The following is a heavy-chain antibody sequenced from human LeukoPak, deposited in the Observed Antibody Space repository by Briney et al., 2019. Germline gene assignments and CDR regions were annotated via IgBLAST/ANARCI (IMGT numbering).Heavy chain of an antibody. V-gene: IGHV1-18*04. D-gene: IGHD6-13*01. CDR2: ISAYNGNT. Sequence: GAPVKLSCKASGYTFTGYYMHWVRQAPGQGLEWMGWISAYNGNTNYAQKLQGRVTMTTDTSTSTAYMELRSLRSDDTAVYYCARLWVRAAAGTDFRFDPWGQGTLVTVSS. J-gene: IGHJ5*02. CDR3: ARLWVRAAAGTDFRFDP. CDR1: GYTFTGYY.